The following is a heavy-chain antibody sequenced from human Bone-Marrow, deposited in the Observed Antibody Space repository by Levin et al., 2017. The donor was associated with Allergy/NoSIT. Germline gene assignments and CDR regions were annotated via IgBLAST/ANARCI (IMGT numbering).Heavy chain of an antibody. V-gene: IGHV3-23*01. J-gene: IGHJ4*02. CDR2: ISVSGSNT. CDR1: GPIFSNYA. D-gene: IGHD3-22*01. Sequence: PGGSLRLSCAASGPIFSNYAMNWVRQAPGKGLEWVSQISVSGSNTHYADSVRGRFTFSRDNSNNTVYLQMNSLRADDTAVYYCAGYDTSGYHSPFDYWGQGTLVTVSS. CDR3: AGYDTSGYHSPFDY.